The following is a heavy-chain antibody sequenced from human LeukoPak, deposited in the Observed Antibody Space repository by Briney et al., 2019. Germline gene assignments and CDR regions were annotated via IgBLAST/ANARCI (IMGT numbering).Heavy chain of an antibody. Sequence: PSETLSLTCAVYGGSFSGYYWSWIRQPPGKGLEWIGEVNHSGSTNYNPSLKSRVSISVDTSKNQFSLRLNSVTAADTAVYYCARGRRDDFWSGYSLHYFDYWGRGTLVTVSS. D-gene: IGHD3-3*01. CDR2: VNHSGST. J-gene: IGHJ4*02. CDR1: GGSFSGYY. V-gene: IGHV4-34*01. CDR3: ARGRRDDFWSGYSLHYFDY.